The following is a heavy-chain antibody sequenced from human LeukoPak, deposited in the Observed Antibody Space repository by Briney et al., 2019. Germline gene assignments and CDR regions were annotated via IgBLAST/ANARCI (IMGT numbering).Heavy chain of an antibody. J-gene: IGHJ4*02. CDR2: ISSSSSTI. V-gene: IGHV3-48*01. D-gene: IGHD3-10*01. CDR1: GFIFSSYG. CDR3: ARHLLWFGELSGGFDY. Sequence: GGSLRLSCAASGFIFSSYGMNWVRQAPGKGLEWVSYISSSSSTIYYADSVKGRFTVSRDNAKNSRYLQMNSLRAEDTAVYYCARHLLWFGELSGGFDYWGQGTLVTVSS.